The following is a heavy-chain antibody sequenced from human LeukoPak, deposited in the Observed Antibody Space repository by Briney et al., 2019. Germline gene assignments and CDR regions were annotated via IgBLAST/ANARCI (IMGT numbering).Heavy chain of an antibody. Sequence: GGSLRLSCAASGFTFSSYAMSWIRQVPGRGLEWVSYITPSGGATYYADSVKGRFTISRDNAKNSLYLQMNSLTAEDTAVYYCASDIVAPGLHFEYWGQGTLVTVSS. V-gene: IGHV3-11*01. J-gene: IGHJ4*02. D-gene: IGHD6-13*01. CDR1: GFTFSSYA. CDR3: ASDIVAPGLHFEY. CDR2: ITPSGGAT.